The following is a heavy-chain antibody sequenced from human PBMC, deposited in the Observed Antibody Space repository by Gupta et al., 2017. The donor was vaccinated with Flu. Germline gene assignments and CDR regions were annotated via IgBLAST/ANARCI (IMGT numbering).Heavy chain of an antibody. CDR2: IYTSGST. J-gene: IGHJ4*02. CDR3: ARGMGTVGGWYYFDY. Sequence: QVQLQESGPGLVKPSQTLSLTCSVSGASISSGRYHWSWIRQPAGKGLEWIGRIYTSGSTNYNPSLKSRVTISVDTSKSQSSLKLSSVTAADTAVYFCARGMGTVGGWYYFDYWGQGALVTVSS. CDR1: GASISSGRYH. D-gene: IGHD6-19*01. V-gene: IGHV4-61*02.